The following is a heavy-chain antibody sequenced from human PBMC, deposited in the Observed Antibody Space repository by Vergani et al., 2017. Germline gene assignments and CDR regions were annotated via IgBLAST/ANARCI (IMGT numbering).Heavy chain of an antibody. Sequence: QVQLQESGPGLVKPSETLSLTCSVSGYSISRGYYWGWIRQPPGKGLEWIATVFHSGNAYYNPSLRRRVTISVETSKNQFSLRLTTLTAADTAVYYCARQFWVSQGVGAFETWGRGTEVSVSS. J-gene: IGHJ3*02. D-gene: IGHD3-16*01. CDR1: GYSISRGYY. CDR3: ARQFWVSQGVGAFET. CDR2: VFHSGNA. V-gene: IGHV4-38-2*02.